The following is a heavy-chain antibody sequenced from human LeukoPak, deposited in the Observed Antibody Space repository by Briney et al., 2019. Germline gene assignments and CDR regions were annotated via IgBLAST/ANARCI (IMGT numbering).Heavy chain of an antibody. CDR2: MNPNSGNT. D-gene: IGHD3-9*01. CDR1: GYTFTSYD. V-gene: IGHV1-8*01. Sequence: ASVKVSCKASGYTFTSYDINWVRQATGQGLEWMGWMNPNSGNTGYAQKFQGRVTMTRNTSISTAYMELSSLRSEDTAVYYCARGPPLRYFDWLWRSDAFDIWGQGTMVTVSS. J-gene: IGHJ3*02. CDR3: ARGPPLRYFDWLWRSDAFDI.